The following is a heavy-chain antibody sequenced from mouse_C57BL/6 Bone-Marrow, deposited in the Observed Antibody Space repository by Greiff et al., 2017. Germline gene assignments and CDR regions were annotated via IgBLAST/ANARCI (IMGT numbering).Heavy chain of an antibody. D-gene: IGHD1-1*01. CDR1: GYTFTDYE. V-gene: IGHV1-15*01. Sequence: QVHVKQSGAELVRPGASVTLSCKASGYTFTDYEMHWVKQTPVHGLEWIGAIDPETGGTAYNQKFKGKAILTADKSSSTAYMELRSLTSEDSAVYYCTRNYYGSSLYYAMDYWGQGTSVTVSS. J-gene: IGHJ4*01. CDR3: TRNYYGSSLYYAMDY. CDR2: IDPETGGT.